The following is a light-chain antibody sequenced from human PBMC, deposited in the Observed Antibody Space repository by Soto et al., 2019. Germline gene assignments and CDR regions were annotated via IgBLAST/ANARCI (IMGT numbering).Light chain of an antibody. CDR2: KAS. V-gene: IGKV1-5*03. J-gene: IGKJ1*01. CDR1: QSISSW. CDR3: KQYGSSSPWT. Sequence: DIQMTQSPSTLSASVGDRVTITCRASQSISSWLAWYQQKPGKAPKLLIYKASSLETGVPSRFSGSGSGTEFTLIISSLQPDDVASYYCKQYGSSSPWTFGQGTKVEIK.